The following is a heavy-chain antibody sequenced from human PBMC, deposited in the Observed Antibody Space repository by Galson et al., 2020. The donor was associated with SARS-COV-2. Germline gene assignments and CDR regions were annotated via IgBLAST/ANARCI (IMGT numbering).Heavy chain of an antibody. Sequence: GESLKIPCAASGCTYSSYKMNWVRPAPGKGTEWVSSIPYRGGDMEHADPVKGRFNISRDNAKKSLYLQMTNLRAEDTAVYYCANSPDYSNWRVLGYRGQGTLVTVSS. J-gene: IGHJ4*02. D-gene: IGHD4-4*01. CDR1: GCTYSSYK. V-gene: IGHV3-48*03. CDR3: ANSPDYSNWRVLGY. CDR2: IPYRGGDM.